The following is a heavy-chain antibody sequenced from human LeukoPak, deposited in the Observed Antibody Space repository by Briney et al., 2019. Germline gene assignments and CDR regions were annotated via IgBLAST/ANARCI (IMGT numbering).Heavy chain of an antibody. CDR1: GFSFISYG. Sequence: GGSLRLSCAASGFSFISYGMHWVRQAPGKGLEWVAFILYDGSNKHYADSVKGGFTTSRDNSKNTLYLQMNSLRAEDTAVYYCAKVLRIYCSRTSCYGEGVLFDYWGQGTLVAVCS. V-gene: IGHV3-30*02. D-gene: IGHD2-2*01. J-gene: IGHJ4*02. CDR3: AKVLRIYCSRTSCYGEGVLFDY. CDR2: ILYDGSNK.